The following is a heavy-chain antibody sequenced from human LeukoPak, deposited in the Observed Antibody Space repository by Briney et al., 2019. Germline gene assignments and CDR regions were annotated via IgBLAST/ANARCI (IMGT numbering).Heavy chain of an antibody. CDR2: IYPGDSDT. J-gene: IGHJ4*02. V-gene: IGHV5-51*01. D-gene: IGHD3-10*01. CDR1: GYSFTSYL. CDR3: ARLRTMVRGVADY. Sequence: GESLKISCKGSGYSFTSYLIGWVRQMPGKGVEWMGIIYPGDSDTRYSPSFQGQVTISADKSISTAYLQWSSLKASDTAMYYCARLRTMVRGVADYWGQGTLVTVSS.